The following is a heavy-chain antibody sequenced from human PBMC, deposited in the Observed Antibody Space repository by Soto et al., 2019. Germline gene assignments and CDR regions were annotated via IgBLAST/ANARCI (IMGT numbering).Heavy chain of an antibody. CDR2: IYYSGST. V-gene: IGHV4-61*08. CDR3: ATASGSTYGGPYYYYGLDV. J-gene: IGHJ6*02. D-gene: IGHD2-15*01. CDR1: GGSISSVDYC. Sequence: SSETLSLTCTVSGGSISSVDYCWSWIRQHPGKGLEWIGYIYYSGSTKYNPSLKSRVTISVDTSKNQFSLKVSSVTAADTAVYYCATASGSTYGGPYYYYGLDVWGQGTTVTVSS.